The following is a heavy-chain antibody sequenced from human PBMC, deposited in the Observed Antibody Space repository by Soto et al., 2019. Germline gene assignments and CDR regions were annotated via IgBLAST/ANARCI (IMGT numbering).Heavy chain of an antibody. CDR3: ARDGIGGTDFRGSPAY. CDR1: GPIFNGYG. CDR2: IWHDGSEI. D-gene: IGHD1-7*01. J-gene: IGHJ4*02. V-gene: IGHV3-33*01. Sequence: QVQLEQSGGGVVQPGGSLRLSCVVPGPIFNGYGMHWVRQAPGKGLEWVAVIWHDGSEIYYADSVKGRFTISRDNSKNKLDLEMNSLRVEGAAVYYWARDGIGGTDFRGSPAYRGQGTLVTVSS.